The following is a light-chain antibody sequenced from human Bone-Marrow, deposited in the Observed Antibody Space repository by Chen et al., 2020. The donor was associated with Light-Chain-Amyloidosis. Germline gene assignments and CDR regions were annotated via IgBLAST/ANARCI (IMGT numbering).Light chain of an antibody. CDR2: DDS. CDR1: NIGSTS. Sequence: SYVLTQPSSVSVAPGQTAPIACGGNNIGSTSVHWSQQTPGQAPLLVVYDDSDRPSGIPERLSGSNSGNTATLTISRVEAGDEADYYCQVWDRSSDRPVFGGGTKLTVL. V-gene: IGLV3-21*02. J-gene: IGLJ3*02. CDR3: QVWDRSSDRPV.